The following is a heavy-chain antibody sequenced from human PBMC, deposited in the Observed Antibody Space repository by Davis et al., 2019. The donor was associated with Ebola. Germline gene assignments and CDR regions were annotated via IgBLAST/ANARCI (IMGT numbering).Heavy chain of an antibody. CDR1: GFTFSSYG. V-gene: IGHV3-33*01. D-gene: IGHD5-12*01. Sequence: PGGSLRLSCAASGFTFSSYGMHWVRQAPGKGLEWVAVIWYDGSNKYYADSVKGRFTISRDNSKNTLYLQMNSLRAEDTAVYYCARGGYSGYDIGGFFDYWGQGTLVTVSS. CDR3: ARGGYSGYDIGGFFDY. CDR2: IWYDGSNK. J-gene: IGHJ4*02.